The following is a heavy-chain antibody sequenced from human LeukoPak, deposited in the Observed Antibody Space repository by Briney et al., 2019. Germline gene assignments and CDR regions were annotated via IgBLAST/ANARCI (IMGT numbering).Heavy chain of an antibody. CDR1: GGSITSTNY. CDR2: VNLQGST. Sequence: SETLSLTCGVSGGSITSTNYWTWVRQPPGKGLEWIGEVNLQGSTNYNPSLMGRVAISVDMSENHISLQLTSVTAADTAVHYCAREGGPYRPLDYSGQGTLVTVSS. CDR3: AREGGPYRPLDY. J-gene: IGHJ4*02. V-gene: IGHV4-4*02.